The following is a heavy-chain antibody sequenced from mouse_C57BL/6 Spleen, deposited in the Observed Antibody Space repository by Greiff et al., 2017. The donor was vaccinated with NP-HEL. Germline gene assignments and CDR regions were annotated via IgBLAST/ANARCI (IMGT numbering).Heavy chain of an antibody. Sequence: QVHVKQSGAELARPGASVKLSCKASGYTFTSYGISWVKQRTGQGLEWIGEIYPRSGNTYYNEKFKGKATLTADKSSSTAYMELRSLTSEDSAVYFCARWGTTAPFAYWGQGTLVTVSA. CDR3: ARWGTTAPFAY. D-gene: IGHD1-2*01. CDR2: IYPRSGNT. CDR1: GYTFTSYG. J-gene: IGHJ3*01. V-gene: IGHV1-81*01.